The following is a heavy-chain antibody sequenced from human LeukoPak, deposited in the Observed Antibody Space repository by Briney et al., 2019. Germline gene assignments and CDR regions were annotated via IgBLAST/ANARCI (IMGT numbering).Heavy chain of an antibody. J-gene: IGHJ6*03. D-gene: IGHD1-26*01. CDR1: GYTFTGYY. CDR3: ARISRVGATGHYYYCMDV. V-gene: IGHV1-2*02. CDR2: INPNSGGT. Sequence: RASVKVSCKASGYTFTGYYMHWVRQAPGQGLEWMGWINPNSGGTNYAQKFQGRVTMTRDTSISTAYMELSRLRSDDTAVYYCARISRVGATGHYYYCMDVWGKGTTVTVSS.